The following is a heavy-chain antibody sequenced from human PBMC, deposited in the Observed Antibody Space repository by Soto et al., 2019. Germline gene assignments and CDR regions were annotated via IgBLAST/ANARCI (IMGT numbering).Heavy chain of an antibody. V-gene: IGHV1-18*01. J-gene: IGHJ6*02. CDR1: GYTFTSYG. CDR3: AICYDSSGYYFGWYYYGMDV. Sequence: QVQLVQSGAEVKKLGASVKVSCKASGYTFTSYGISWVRQAPGQGLEWMGWISAYNGNTNYAQKLQGRVTMTTDTSTSTAYMELRSLRSDDTAVYYCAICYDSSGYYFGWYYYGMDVWGQGTTVTVSS. D-gene: IGHD3-22*01. CDR2: ISAYNGNT.